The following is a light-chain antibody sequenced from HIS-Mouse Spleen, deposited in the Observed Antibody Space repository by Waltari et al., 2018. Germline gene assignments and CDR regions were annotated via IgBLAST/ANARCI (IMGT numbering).Light chain of an antibody. Sequence: QSVLTQPPSASGTPGQRVTISCSGSSSNIGSNYVYWYQQLPGTAPKLLIYRNNRRPSGVPDRCSGSKSGNSASLAISGLRSEDEADYYCAAWDDSLSGHVVFGGGTKLTVL. CDR3: AAWDDSLSGHVV. CDR2: RNN. CDR1: SSNIGSNY. J-gene: IGLJ2*01. V-gene: IGLV1-47*01.